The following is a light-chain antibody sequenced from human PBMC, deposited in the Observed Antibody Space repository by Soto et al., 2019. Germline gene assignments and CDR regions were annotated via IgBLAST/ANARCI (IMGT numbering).Light chain of an antibody. CDR3: QLYDDLRLT. V-gene: IGKV1-33*01. CDR1: KDISNH. Sequence: DIQMTQSPSSLSASAGDRVNITCQANKDISNHLNWYQQKAGKAPKGLIYDASNLETGVPSRFSGSGSGTQFTLTISSLQPEDIATYYCQLYDDLRLTFGGGTKVEI. J-gene: IGKJ4*01. CDR2: DAS.